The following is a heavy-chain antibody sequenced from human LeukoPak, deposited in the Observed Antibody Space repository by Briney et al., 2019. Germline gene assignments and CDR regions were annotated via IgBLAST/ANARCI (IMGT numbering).Heavy chain of an antibody. V-gene: IGHV3-23*01. CDR3: AKDQGIGNTGSLRGAFDI. Sequence: PGGSLRLSCAASGFTFSNYGMSWVRQAPGKGLEWVSVISGYSSVIYYADSVKGRFTISRDNSKNTLYLQMNSLRADDTAVYYCAKDQGIGNTGSLRGAFDIWGQGTLVTVSS. CDR1: GFTFSNYG. J-gene: IGHJ3*02. D-gene: IGHD1-26*01. CDR2: ISGYSSVI.